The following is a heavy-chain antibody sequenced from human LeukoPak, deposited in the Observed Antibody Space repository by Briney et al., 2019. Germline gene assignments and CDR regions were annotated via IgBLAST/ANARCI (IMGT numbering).Heavy chain of an antibody. CDR2: INHSGST. V-gene: IGHV4-34*01. Sequence: SETLSLTCAVYGGSFSGYYWSWIRQPPGKGLEWIGEINHSGSTNYNPSLKSRVTISVDTSKNQFSLKLSSVTAADTAVYYCASRYVPNVLRYFDWPTPFDYWGQGTLVTVSS. J-gene: IGHJ4*02. D-gene: IGHD3-9*01. CDR3: ASRYVPNVLRYFDWPTPFDY. CDR1: GGSFSGYY.